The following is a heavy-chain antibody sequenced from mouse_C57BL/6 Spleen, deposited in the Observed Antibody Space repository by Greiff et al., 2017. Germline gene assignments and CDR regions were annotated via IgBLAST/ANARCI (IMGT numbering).Heavy chain of an antibody. CDR3: TAPLYYAMDY. Sequence: VQLKESGGGLVQPGGSMKLSCVASGFTFSNYWMNWVRQSPEKGLEWVAQIRLKSDNYATHYAESVKGRFTISRDDSKSSVYLQMNNLRAEDTGIYYCTAPLYYAMDYWGQGTSVTVSS. J-gene: IGHJ4*01. CDR2: IRLKSDNYAT. CDR1: GFTFSNYW. V-gene: IGHV6-3*01.